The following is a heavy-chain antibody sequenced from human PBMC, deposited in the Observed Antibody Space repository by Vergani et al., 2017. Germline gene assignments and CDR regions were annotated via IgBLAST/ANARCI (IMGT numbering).Heavy chain of an antibody. V-gene: IGHV1-18*01. J-gene: IGHJ6*01. CDR1: GYSFINYG. CDR2: VSPYNGNT. Sequence: QSQLVQSGDEVKKPGASVKVSCKTSGYSFINYGISGARQAPGQGLEWLGWVSPYNGNTNYGQKTQGRVTMTPDTSTRTAYMQLRSLTFDDTAVHYCAREGFYDNIRGIYRPPSYYGMGVLGQGTKGT. D-gene: IGHD3-16*02. CDR3: AREGFYDNIRGIYRPPSYYGMGV.